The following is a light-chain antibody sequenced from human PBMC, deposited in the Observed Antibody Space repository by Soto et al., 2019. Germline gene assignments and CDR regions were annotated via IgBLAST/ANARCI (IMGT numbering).Light chain of an antibody. CDR3: QSYDSSLSTYV. CDR1: SSNIGAGHD. V-gene: IGLV1-40*01. CDR2: GNN. J-gene: IGLJ1*01. Sequence: QSVLTQPPSVSGAPGQRVTISCTGSSSNIGAGHDVHWYQQFPGTAPRLLIFGNNNRPSGVPDRFSGSKSGTSASLAITGLQAEDEADFYCQSYDSSLSTYVFGTGTKRTVL.